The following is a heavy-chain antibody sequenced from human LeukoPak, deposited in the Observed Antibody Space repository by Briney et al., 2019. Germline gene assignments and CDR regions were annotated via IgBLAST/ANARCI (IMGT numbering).Heavy chain of an antibody. J-gene: IGHJ5*01. V-gene: IGHV4-59*08. CDR2: IHSTWTT. Sequence: SETLSLTCTVSGGSISGYYWSWIRQTPGQAPEWIGYIHSTWTTDYHPSLRRRVTISVDTSKNQFSLKLNSVTAADTAVYYCARHDEDCNGQYCFLLSFDSWGQGALVTVSS. CDR1: GGSISGYY. D-gene: IGHD2-21*01. CDR3: ARHDEDCNGQYCFLLSFDS.